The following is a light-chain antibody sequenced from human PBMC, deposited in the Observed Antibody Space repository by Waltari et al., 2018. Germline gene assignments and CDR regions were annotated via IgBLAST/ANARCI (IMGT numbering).Light chain of an antibody. Sequence: QSALTQPRSVSGSPGQSVTISCTATSGDVGGKNYASWYQQHPGKAPKVMIYDLSRRPSGVPDRFSGSRSANTASLTISGLQAEDEADYYCCSYAGSYTWVFGGGTKVTVL. CDR2: DLS. CDR3: CSYAGSYTWV. J-gene: IGLJ3*02. V-gene: IGLV2-11*01. CDR1: SGDVGGKNY.